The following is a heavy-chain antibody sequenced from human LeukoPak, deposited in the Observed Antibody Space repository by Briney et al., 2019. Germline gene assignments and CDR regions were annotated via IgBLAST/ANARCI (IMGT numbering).Heavy chain of an antibody. V-gene: IGHV4-34*01. Sequence: PSETLSLTCAVYGGSFSGYYWSWIRQPPGKGLEWIGEINHSGSTNYNSSLKSRVTISVDTSKNQFSLKLSSVTAADTAVYYRVRGRRSTTMVLRYFDYWGQGTLVTVSS. CDR1: GGSFSGYY. CDR3: VRGRRSTTMVLRYFDY. D-gene: IGHD5-18*01. J-gene: IGHJ4*02. CDR2: INHSGST.